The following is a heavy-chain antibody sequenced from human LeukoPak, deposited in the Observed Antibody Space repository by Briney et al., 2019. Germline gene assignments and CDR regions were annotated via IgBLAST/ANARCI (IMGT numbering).Heavy chain of an antibody. J-gene: IGHJ5*02. Sequence: SETLSLTCAVYGGSFSGYYWSWIRQPPGKGLEWIGEINHSGSTNYNPSLKSRVTISVDTSKNQFSLKLCSVTAADTAVYYCARGVGSGWYTPPYNWFDPWGQGTLVTVSS. CDR2: INHSGST. CDR3: ARGVGSGWYTPPYNWFDP. D-gene: IGHD6-19*01. CDR1: GGSFSGYY. V-gene: IGHV4-34*01.